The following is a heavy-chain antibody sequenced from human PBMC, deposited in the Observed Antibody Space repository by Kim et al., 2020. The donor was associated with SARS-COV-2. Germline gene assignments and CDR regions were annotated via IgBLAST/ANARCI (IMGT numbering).Heavy chain of an antibody. Sequence: GGSLRLSCAASGFTFSSYWMHWVRQAPGKGLVWVSRINSDGSSTSYADSVKGRFTISRDNAKNTLYLQMNSLRAEDTAVYYCARSRRSGYFAGMDVWGQGTTVTVSS. CDR2: INSDGSST. J-gene: IGHJ6*02. CDR3: ARSRRSGYFAGMDV. CDR1: GFTFSSYW. V-gene: IGHV3-74*01. D-gene: IGHD3-3*01.